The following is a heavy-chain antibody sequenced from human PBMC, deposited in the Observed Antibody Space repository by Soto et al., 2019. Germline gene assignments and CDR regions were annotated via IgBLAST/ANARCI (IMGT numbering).Heavy chain of an antibody. J-gene: IGHJ4*02. Sequence: QVELVESGGDVVQPGRSLRLSCAASAFTFSTYGMHWLRQAPGKGLEWVAIIGHDGNNKYHADSVKGRFTISRDNSKNTLYLQMNSLRVEDTAVYYCARDFQKGRTFDYWGQGTLVTVSS. CDR2: IGHDGNNK. CDR1: AFTFSTYG. CDR3: ARDFQKGRTFDY. V-gene: IGHV3-33*01.